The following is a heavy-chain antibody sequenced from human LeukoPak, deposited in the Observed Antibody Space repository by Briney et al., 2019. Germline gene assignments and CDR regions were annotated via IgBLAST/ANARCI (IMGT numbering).Heavy chain of an antibody. Sequence: GGSLRLSCAASGFTFSSYETNWVRQAPGKGLEWVSYISSSGSTIYYADSVKGRFTISRDNAKNSLYLQMNSLRAEDTAVYYXXXXXNSWGRPRYYYYMDVWGEGTTVTISS. J-gene: IGHJ6*03. CDR1: GFTFSSYE. CDR3: XXXXNSWGRPRYYYYMDV. V-gene: IGHV3-48*03. CDR2: ISSSGSTI. D-gene: IGHD3-16*01.